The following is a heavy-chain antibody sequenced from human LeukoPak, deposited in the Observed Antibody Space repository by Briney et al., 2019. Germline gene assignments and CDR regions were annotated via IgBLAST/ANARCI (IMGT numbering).Heavy chain of an antibody. CDR1: GGSISSTSYY. CDR3: ARGGGYFNY. V-gene: IGHV4-39*07. CDR2: IYYSGST. D-gene: IGHD3-16*01. J-gene: IGHJ4*02. Sequence: SETLSLTCVVSGGSISSTSYYWGWIRQPPGKGLEWIGSIYYSGSTYYSPSLKSRVTISVDTSKNQFSLKLSSVTAADTAVYYCARGGGYFNYWGQGTLVTVSS.